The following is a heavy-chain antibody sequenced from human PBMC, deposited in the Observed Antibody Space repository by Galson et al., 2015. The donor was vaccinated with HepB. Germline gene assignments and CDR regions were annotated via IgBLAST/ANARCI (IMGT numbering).Heavy chain of an antibody. V-gene: IGHV3-21*01. D-gene: IGHD3-9*01. CDR2: ISSSSSYI. CDR3: AREGYDILTGYSNYYYYGMDV. CDR1: GFTFSSYS. J-gene: IGHJ6*02. Sequence: SLRLSCAASGFTFSSYSMNWVRQAPGKGLEWVSSISSSSSYIYYADSVKGRFTISRDNAKNSLYLQMNSLRAEDTAVYYCAREGYDILTGYSNYYYYGMDVWGQGTTVTVSS.